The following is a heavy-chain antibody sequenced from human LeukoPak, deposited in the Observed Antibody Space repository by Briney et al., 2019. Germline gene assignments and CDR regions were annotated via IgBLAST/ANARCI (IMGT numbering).Heavy chain of an antibody. CDR3: ARRAGGYSHPYDY. J-gene: IGHJ4*02. Sequence: SETLSLTCTVSGGSISSGSYYWSWIRQPAGKGLEWIGRIYASGNTNFNPSLKSRATISVDMSKNQFSLNLSSVTAADTAVYYCARRAGGYSHPYDYWGQGILVTVSS. V-gene: IGHV4-61*02. CDR2: IYASGNT. CDR1: GGSISSGSYY. D-gene: IGHD4-23*01.